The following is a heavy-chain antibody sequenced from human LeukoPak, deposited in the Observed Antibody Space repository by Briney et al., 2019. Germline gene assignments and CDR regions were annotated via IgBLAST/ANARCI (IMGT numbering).Heavy chain of an antibody. V-gene: IGHV3-30*02. CDR2: IRYDGSNK. Sequence: PGGSLRLSCAASGFTFSSYGMHWVRQAPGKGLEWVAFIRYDGSNKYYPDSVKGRFTISRDNSKNTLYLQMNSLRADDTAVYYCARVGYYDSSGYLIDYWGQGTLVTVSS. CDR3: ARVGYYDSSGYLIDY. J-gene: IGHJ4*02. CDR1: GFTFSSYG. D-gene: IGHD3-22*01.